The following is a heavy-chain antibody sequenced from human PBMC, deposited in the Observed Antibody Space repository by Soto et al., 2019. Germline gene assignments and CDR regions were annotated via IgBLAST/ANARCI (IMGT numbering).Heavy chain of an antibody. CDR2: ISGSGGST. CDR3: AKDKNPHYNDSSGYLVY. Sequence: GGSLRLSCAASGFTFSSYAMSWVRQAPGKGLEWVSAISGSGGSTYYADSVKGRFTISRDNSKNTLYLQMNSLRAEDTAVYYCAKDKNPHYNDSSGYLVYWGQGTLVTVSS. V-gene: IGHV3-23*01. D-gene: IGHD3-22*01. CDR1: GFTFSSYA. J-gene: IGHJ4*02.